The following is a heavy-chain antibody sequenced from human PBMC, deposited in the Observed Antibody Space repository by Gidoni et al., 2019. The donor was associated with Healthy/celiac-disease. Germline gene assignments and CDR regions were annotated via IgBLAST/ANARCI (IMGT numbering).Heavy chain of an antibody. Sequence: VQLLESGGGLVQPWWSLTLSCAASGLPFSSYAMSWVRQAPGKGLEWVSAISGSGGSTYYADSVKGRFTISRDNSKNKLYLQMNSLRAEDTAVYYCAKGRIAAAGNTDYWGQGTLVTVSS. D-gene: IGHD6-13*01. J-gene: IGHJ4*02. CDR1: GLPFSSYA. CDR2: ISGSGGST. CDR3: AKGRIAAAGNTDY. V-gene: IGHV3-23*01.